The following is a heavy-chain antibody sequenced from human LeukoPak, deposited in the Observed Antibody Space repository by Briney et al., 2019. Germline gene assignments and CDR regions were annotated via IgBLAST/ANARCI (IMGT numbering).Heavy chain of an antibody. CDR1: DGSISDSY. D-gene: IGHD4-23*01. V-gene: IGHV4-59*12. J-gene: IGHJ5*02. CDR2: IFYTGFT. CDR3: ARDAYGGNSWGWFDP. Sequence: SETLSLTCTVSDGSISDSYWSWIRQSPGKGLEWIGYIFYTGFTHYNPSLESRVTISVDTSKKQFSLRLISVTAADAAVYYCARDAYGGNSWGWFDPWGQGTLVTVSS.